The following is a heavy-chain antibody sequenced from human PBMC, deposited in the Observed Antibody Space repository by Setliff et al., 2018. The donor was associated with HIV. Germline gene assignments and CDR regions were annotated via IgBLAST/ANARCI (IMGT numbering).Heavy chain of an antibody. J-gene: IGHJ4*02. V-gene: IGHV4-4*07. Sequence: PSETLSLTCTVSGGSITSYYWSWIRQPAGKGLEWFGRIYISGSTNYNPSFESRVTMSIDTSKNQFSLKLSSVTAADTAVYYWARGGGTGSFDYWGQGTVVTVA. CDR3: ARGGGTGSFDY. D-gene: IGHD3-16*01. CDR1: GGSITSYY. CDR2: IYISGST.